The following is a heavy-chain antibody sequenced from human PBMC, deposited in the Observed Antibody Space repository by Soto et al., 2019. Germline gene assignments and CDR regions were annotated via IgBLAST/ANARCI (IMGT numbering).Heavy chain of an antibody. CDR3: AREGYYYDSSGYSGWFDP. CDR1: GGSISSGDYY. D-gene: IGHD3-22*01. CDR2: IYYSGST. Sequence: KLSETRALTCTVSGGSISSGDYYWSWIRQPPGKGLEWIGYIYYSGSTYYNPSLKSRVTISVDTSKNQFSLKLSSVTAADTAVYYCAREGYYYDSSGYSGWFDPWGQGTLVTVSS. J-gene: IGHJ5*02. V-gene: IGHV4-30-4*01.